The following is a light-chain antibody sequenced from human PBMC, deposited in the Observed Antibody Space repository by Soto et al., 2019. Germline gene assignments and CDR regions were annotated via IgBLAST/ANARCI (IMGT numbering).Light chain of an antibody. J-gene: IGLJ1*01. Sequence: QSALTQPASVSGSPGQSITISCTGTRRDVGGYNYVSWYQQYPGKSPKLLIYEVTHRPSGVSNRFSGSKSGNTASLTISGLPAENQADYYCSSYTISNTLPFVFGTGTKVTVL. CDR3: SSYTISNTLPFV. V-gene: IGLV2-14*01. CDR2: EVT. CDR1: RRDVGGYNY.